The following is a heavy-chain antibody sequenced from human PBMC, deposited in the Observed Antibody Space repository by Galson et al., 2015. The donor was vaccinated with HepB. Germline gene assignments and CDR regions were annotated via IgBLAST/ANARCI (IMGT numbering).Heavy chain of an antibody. J-gene: IGHJ6*03. Sequence: SLRLSCAASGFTFSSYSMNWVRQAPGKGLEWVSSISSSSTYIYYADSVKGRFTISRDNAKNSLYLQMNSLRAEDTAVYYCARDYDSSGYYYYYYMDVWGKGTTVTVSS. D-gene: IGHD3-22*01. V-gene: IGHV3-21*01. CDR3: ARDYDSSGYYYYYYMDV. CDR1: GFTFSSYS. CDR2: ISSSSTYI.